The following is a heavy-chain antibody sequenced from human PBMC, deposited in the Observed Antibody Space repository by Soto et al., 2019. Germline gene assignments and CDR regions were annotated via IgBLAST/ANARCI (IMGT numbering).Heavy chain of an antibody. CDR2: ISAYNGNT. Sequence: ASVKVSCKASGYTFTSYGISWVRQAPGQGLEWMGWISAYNGNTNYAQKLQGRVTMTTDTSTSTAYMELRSLRSDDTAVYYCVRASYDSSGYPFDYWGQGTLVTVSS. CDR1: GYTFTSYG. J-gene: IGHJ4*02. CDR3: VRASYDSSGYPFDY. V-gene: IGHV1-18*01. D-gene: IGHD3-22*01.